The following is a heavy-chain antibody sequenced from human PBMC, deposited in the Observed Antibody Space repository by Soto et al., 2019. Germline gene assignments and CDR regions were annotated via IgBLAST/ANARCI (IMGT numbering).Heavy chain of an antibody. J-gene: IGHJ4*02. D-gene: IGHD3-10*01. CDR3: AKDRAPVVLRGEDY. CDR1: GFNVRANY. Sequence: GGSLRLSCAVSGFNVRANYMSWVRQAPGKGLEWVSAISGSGGSTYYADSVKGRFTISRDNSKNTLYLQMNSLKAEDTAVYYCAKDRAPVVLRGEDYWGQGTLVTVSS. CDR2: ISGSGGST. V-gene: IGHV3-23*01.